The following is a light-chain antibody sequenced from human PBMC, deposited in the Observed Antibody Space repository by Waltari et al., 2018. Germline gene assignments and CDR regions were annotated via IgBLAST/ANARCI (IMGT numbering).Light chain of an antibody. J-gene: IGLJ3*02. V-gene: IGLV7-46*01. Sequence: QAVVTQEPSLTVSPGGTVTPTCGHSPGPVPSGHHPHWFQQTPGQAPRTLIYDTSKKPSWTPARFSGSLLGGKAALTLSGAQPEDEAEYYCLLSYSGAWVFGGGTKLTVL. CDR2: DTS. CDR3: LLSYSGAWV. CDR1: PGPVPSGHH.